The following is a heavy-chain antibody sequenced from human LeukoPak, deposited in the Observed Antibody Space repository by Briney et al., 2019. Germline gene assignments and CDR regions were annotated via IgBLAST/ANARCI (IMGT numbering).Heavy chain of an antibody. Sequence: GGSLRLSCAASGFTFSSYSMNWVRQAPGKGLEWVSSISSSSSYIYCADSVKGRFTISRDNAKNSLYLQMNSLRAEDTAVYYCAREMIVVVPAAITRYYYGMDVWGQGTTVTVSS. CDR2: ISSSSSYI. CDR3: AREMIVVVPAAITRYYYGMDV. CDR1: GFTFSSYS. D-gene: IGHD2-2*01. J-gene: IGHJ6*02. V-gene: IGHV3-21*01.